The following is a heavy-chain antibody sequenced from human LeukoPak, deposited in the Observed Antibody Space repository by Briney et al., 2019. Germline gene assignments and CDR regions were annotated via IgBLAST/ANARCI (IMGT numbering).Heavy chain of an antibody. V-gene: IGHV3-7*01. CDR2: IKQDGSEK. J-gene: IGHJ6*02. Sequence: GGSLRLSCAASGFTFSSYSMNWVRQAPGKGLEWVANIKQDGSEKYYVDSVKGRFTISRDNAKNSLYLQMNSLRAEDTAVYYCARDLRSPRYYYYYGMDVWGQGTTVTVSS. CDR3: ARDLRSPRYYYYYGMDV. CDR1: GFTFSSYS.